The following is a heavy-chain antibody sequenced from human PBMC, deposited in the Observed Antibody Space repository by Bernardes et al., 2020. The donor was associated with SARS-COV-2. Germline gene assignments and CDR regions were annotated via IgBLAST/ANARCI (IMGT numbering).Heavy chain of an antibody. J-gene: IGHJ5*02. V-gene: IGHV4-59*01. Sequence: SETLSLTCTVSGGSISSYYWSWIRQPPGKGLEWIGYIYYSGSTNYNPSLKSRVTISVDTSKNQFSLKLSSVTAADTAVYYCARGQAYYYGSGEYSTWGQGTLVTVSS. CDR1: GGSISSYY. CDR3: ARGQAYYYGSGEYST. D-gene: IGHD3-10*01. CDR2: IYYSGST.